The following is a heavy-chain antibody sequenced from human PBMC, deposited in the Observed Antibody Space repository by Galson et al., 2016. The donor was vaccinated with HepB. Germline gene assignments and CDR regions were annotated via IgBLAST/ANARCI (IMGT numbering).Heavy chain of an antibody. D-gene: IGHD3-10*01. Sequence: SLRLSCATAGFTFSSYGMHWVRQAPGKGLEWVAVIPHDGSKASYANFAKGRLTISRDNSKNTMYLQMSSLRTEDSAIYYCAKPQRFGVAESYYYSMDVWGQGTTVTVSS. V-gene: IGHV3-30*18. CDR3: AKPQRFGVAESYYYSMDV. CDR2: IPHDGSKA. CDR1: GFTFSSYG. J-gene: IGHJ6*02.